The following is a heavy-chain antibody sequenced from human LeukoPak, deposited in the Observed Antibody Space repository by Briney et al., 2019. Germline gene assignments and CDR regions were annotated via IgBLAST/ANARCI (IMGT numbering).Heavy chain of an antibody. J-gene: IGHJ4*02. D-gene: IGHD3-22*01. V-gene: IGHV5-51*01. Sequence: GESLKISCKGSGSRFTSYWIGWVRQMPGKGLEWMGTIYPGDSDTRYSPSFQGQVTISADKSISTAYLQWSSLKASDTAMYYCARLGYYDSSGPFDYWGQGTLVTVSS. CDR2: IYPGDSDT. CDR3: ARLGYYDSSGPFDY. CDR1: GSRFTSYW.